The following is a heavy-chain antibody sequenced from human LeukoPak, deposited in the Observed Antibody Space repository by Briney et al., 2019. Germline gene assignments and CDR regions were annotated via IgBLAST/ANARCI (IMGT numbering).Heavy chain of an antibody. CDR2: FYYNGVT. CDR3: VRRNYLSSRIDP. J-gene: IGHJ5*02. D-gene: IGHD3-16*01. V-gene: IGHV4-59*04. Sequence: SETLSLTCTVSGGSINSYYWSWIRQPPGKGLEWIGDFYYNGVTYFNGVTSYSPSLRSRVTISVDTSKNHFSLDLTSVTAADTAVYYCVRRNYLSSRIDPWGQGTLVTVSS. CDR1: GGSINSYY.